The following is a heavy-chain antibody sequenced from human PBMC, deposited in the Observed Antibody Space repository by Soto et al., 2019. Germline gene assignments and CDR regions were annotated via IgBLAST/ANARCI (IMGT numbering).Heavy chain of an antibody. CDR3: AKVYCSGSSRDSGDYYYSGMDV. Sequence: EVQLLESGGGLVQPGGSLRLSCAASGFTFSSYAMSWVRQAPGKGLEWVSAISGSGGSTYYADSVKGRFTISRDNSKNTLYSQNTSLRDEDTAGAYCAKVYCSGSSRDSGDYYYSGMDVWGQGTTVTVSS. J-gene: IGHJ6*02. D-gene: IGHD2-15*01. CDR1: GFTFSSYA. V-gene: IGHV3-23*01. CDR2: ISGSGGST.